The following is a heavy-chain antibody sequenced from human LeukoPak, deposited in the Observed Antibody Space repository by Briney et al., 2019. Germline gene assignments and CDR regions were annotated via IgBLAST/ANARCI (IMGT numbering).Heavy chain of an antibody. D-gene: IGHD3-22*01. V-gene: IGHV3-23*01. CDR1: GFTFTGYA. J-gene: IGHJ4*02. CDR3: AKDGLYYDGSAHVYYFDY. Sequence: GGSLRLSCAASGFTFTGYAMTWVRQAPGKGLEWVSSITGSGDYTYYIDSVKGRFTISRDNSKNILYLQMNSLRGEDTALYFCAKDGLYYDGSAHVYYFDYWGQGTLVAVSS. CDR2: ITGSGDYT.